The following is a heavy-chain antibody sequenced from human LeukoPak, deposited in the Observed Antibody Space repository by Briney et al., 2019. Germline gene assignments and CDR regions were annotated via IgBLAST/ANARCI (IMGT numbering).Heavy chain of an antibody. Sequence: GGPLRLSCAASGFTFSSYGMHWVRQAPGKGLEWVAVISYDGSNKYYADSVKGRFTISRDNSKNTLYLQMNSLRAEDAAVYYCAKDKGWCSGGSCYSGAFDIWGQGTMVTVSS. CDR2: ISYDGSNK. CDR3: AKDKGWCSGGSCYSGAFDI. D-gene: IGHD2-15*01. CDR1: GFTFSSYG. V-gene: IGHV3-30*18. J-gene: IGHJ3*02.